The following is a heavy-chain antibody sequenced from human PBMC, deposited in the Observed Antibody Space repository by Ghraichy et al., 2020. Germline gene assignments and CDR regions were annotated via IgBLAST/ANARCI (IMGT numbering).Heavy chain of an antibody. J-gene: IGHJ3*02. CDR2: IPYSGRT. Sequence: SETLSLTCTGSGGSLNSFYWGWIRQPPGKGLEWIGYIPYSGRTNYNPSLKSRFTISVATSKNEFSLKLSTVTAAAASMYYCASSTSFGVVLTGGFEVFAIWDQGTMVTVSS. CDR1: GGSLNSFY. D-gene: IGHD3-3*01. V-gene: IGHV4-59*01. CDR3: ASSTSFGVVLTGGFEVFAI.